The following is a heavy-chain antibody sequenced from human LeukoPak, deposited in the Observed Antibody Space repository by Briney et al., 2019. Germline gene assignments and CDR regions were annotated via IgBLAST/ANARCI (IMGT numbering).Heavy chain of an antibody. D-gene: IGHD5-18*01. CDR2: IYYSGST. V-gene: IGHV4-59*01. Sequence: SETLSLTCTVSGSSIISYYWSSCRQPPGKGLEWIGYIYYSGSTNYNPSLKSRVTISVGASENQFSLTLSSVTARDTGGNDRARVRGYSYDLWGQGILVTVSS. CDR1: GSSIISYY. CDR3: ARVRGYSYDL. J-gene: IGHJ4*02.